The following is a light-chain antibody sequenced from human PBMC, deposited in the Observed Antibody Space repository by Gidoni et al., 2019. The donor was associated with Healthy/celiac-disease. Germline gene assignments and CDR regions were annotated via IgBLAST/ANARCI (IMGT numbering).Light chain of an antibody. Sequence: DIQMTQSQSSLSASVGDRVTITCRAIQSISSYLNWYQQKPGKAPKLLIYAASSLQSGVPSRFSGSGSGTDFTLTISSLQPEDFATYYCQQSYSTYYTFXXXTKLEIK. CDR2: AAS. V-gene: IGKV1-39*01. J-gene: IGKJ2*01. CDR1: QSISSY. CDR3: QQSYSTYYT.